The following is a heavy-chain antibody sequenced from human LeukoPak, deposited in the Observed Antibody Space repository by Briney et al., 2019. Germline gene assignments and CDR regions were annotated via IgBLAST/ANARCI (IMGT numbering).Heavy chain of an antibody. Sequence: SETLSPTCTVSGGSISSGSYYWSWIRQPAGKGLEWIGRIYTSGSTNYNPSLKSRVTISVDTSKNQFSLKLSSVTAADTAVYYCARSPGSSSWYGDYFDYWGQGTLVTVSS. CDR2: IYTSGST. D-gene: IGHD6-13*01. CDR1: GGSISSGSYY. CDR3: ARSPGSSSWYGDYFDY. V-gene: IGHV4-61*02. J-gene: IGHJ4*02.